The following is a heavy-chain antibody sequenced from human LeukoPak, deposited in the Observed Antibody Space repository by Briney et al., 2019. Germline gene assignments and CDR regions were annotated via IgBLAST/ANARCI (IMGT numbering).Heavy chain of an antibody. Sequence: ASVKVSCKASGGTFSSYAISWVRQGPGQGLEWMGGIIPIFGTANYAQKFQGRVTITTDESTSTAYMELSSLRSEDTAVYYCASNSEIAVAGTWGFDYWGQGTLVTVSS. CDR1: GGTFSSYA. J-gene: IGHJ4*02. D-gene: IGHD6-19*01. CDR2: IIPIFGTA. CDR3: ASNSEIAVAGTWGFDY. V-gene: IGHV1-69*05.